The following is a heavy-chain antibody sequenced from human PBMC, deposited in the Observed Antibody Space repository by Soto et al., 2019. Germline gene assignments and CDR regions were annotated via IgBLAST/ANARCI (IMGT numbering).Heavy chain of an antibody. D-gene: IGHD3-22*01. J-gene: IGHJ4*02. CDR1: GGSISSGGYY. CDR3: ARVGYDSSGSDY. V-gene: IGHV4-31*03. Sequence: SETLSLSCTVSGGSISSGGYYWSWIRQHPGKGLEWIGYIYYSGSTYYNPSLKSRVTISVDTSKNQFSLKLSSVTAADTAVYYCARVGYDSSGSDYWGQGTLVTVSS. CDR2: IYYSGST.